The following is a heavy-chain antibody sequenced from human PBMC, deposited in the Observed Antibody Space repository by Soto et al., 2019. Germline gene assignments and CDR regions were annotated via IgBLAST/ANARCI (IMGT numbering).Heavy chain of an antibody. CDR1: GGTFSSYA. V-gene: IGHV1-69*13. Sequence: ASVKVSCKASGGTFSSYAISWVRQAPGQGLEWMGGIIPIFGTANYAQKFQGRVTITADESTSTAYMELSSLRSEDTAVYYCASSPPYCSSTSCYKGYYFDYWGQGTLVTVSS. D-gene: IGHD2-2*02. CDR2: IIPIFGTA. J-gene: IGHJ4*02. CDR3: ASSPPYCSSTSCYKGYYFDY.